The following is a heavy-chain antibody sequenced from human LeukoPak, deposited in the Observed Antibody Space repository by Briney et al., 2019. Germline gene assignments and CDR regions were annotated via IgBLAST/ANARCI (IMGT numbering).Heavy chain of an antibody. Sequence: KAGGSLRLSCAASGFTFSSYSMNWVRQAPGKGLEWGASISSSSSYIYYADSVKGRSTISRDNAKNSLYLQMNSLRAEDTPVYYCVRSNGFDYWGQGTLVTVSS. CDR1: GFTFSSYS. CDR3: VRSNGFDY. V-gene: IGHV3-21*01. CDR2: ISSSSSYI. D-gene: IGHD4-11*01. J-gene: IGHJ4*02.